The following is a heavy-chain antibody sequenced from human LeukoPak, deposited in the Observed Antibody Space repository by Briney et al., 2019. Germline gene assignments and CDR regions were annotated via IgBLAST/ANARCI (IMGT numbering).Heavy chain of an antibody. D-gene: IGHD2-15*01. CDR3: SRSVAASRDY. V-gene: IGHV3-20*04. J-gene: IGHJ4*02. Sequence: VGSLRLSCASSGFTFDDYGMCWVRQAPGKGLGWVSGINWNGGSTGYADSVKSRFTISRDNTTNSLYMQIRTLRAADTRLYYCSRSVAASRDYWGQGTLVTVSS. CDR1: GFTFDDYG. CDR2: INWNGGST.